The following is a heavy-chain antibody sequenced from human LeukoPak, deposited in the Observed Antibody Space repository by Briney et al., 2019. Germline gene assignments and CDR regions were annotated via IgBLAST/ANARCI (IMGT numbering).Heavy chain of an antibody. CDR3: TRGVLPARFDS. Sequence: ASVKVSCKASGYTFTGFWLHWVRPTLGQGFEWMGWINPNNGGTNYAQKFQGRVTMTRDTSTSTVYMELSSLISDDTAVYYCTRGVLPARFDSWGQGTLVTVTS. D-gene: IGHD2-2*01. J-gene: IGHJ5*01. V-gene: IGHV1-2*02. CDR2: INPNNGGT. CDR1: GYTFTGFW.